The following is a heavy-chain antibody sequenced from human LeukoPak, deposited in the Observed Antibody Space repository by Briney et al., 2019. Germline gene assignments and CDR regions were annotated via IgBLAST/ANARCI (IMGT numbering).Heavy chain of an antibody. CDR3: ASHSSGSYYEFDY. CDR2: IYYTAST. J-gene: IGHJ4*02. D-gene: IGHD1-26*01. V-gene: IGHV4-61*07. Sequence: IRYIYYTASTNYNPSLKSRVTISVDTSKNQFSLKLSSVTAADTAVYYCASHSSGSYYEFDYWGQGTLVTVSS.